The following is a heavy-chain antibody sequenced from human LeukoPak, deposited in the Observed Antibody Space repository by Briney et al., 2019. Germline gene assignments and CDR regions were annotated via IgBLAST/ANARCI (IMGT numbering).Heavy chain of an antibody. CDR1: GFTFSSYW. J-gene: IGHJ4*02. D-gene: IGHD5/OR15-5a*01. V-gene: IGHV3-7*05. CDR3: ARNSVTGSYYFDY. CDR2: INQDGSKK. Sequence: GGSLRLSCAASGFTFSSYWMSWVRQAPGKGLEWVANINQDGSKKYYVDSVKGRFTISRDNAKNSLYLQMNSLRAEDTAVYYCARNSVTGSYYFDYWGQGTLVTVSS.